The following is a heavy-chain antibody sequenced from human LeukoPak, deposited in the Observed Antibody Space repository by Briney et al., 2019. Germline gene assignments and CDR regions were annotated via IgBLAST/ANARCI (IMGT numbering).Heavy chain of an antibody. J-gene: IGHJ4*02. CDR3: ARVAARVSLDY. D-gene: IGHD2-15*01. Sequence: GGSLRLSCAASGFTFTNYGMHWVRQAIGKGLEWVSGIGTAGDTYYPGSVKGRFTISRDNSKNTLYLQMGSLRAEDMAVYYCARVAARVSLDYWGQGTLVTVSS. CDR2: IGTAGDT. V-gene: IGHV3-13*01. CDR1: GFTFTNYG.